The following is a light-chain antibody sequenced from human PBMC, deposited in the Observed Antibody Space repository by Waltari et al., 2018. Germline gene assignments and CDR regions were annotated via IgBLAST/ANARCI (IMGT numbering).Light chain of an antibody. CDR2: EVS. J-gene: IGLJ1*01. V-gene: IGLV2-23*02. CDR3: CSFASTPSYV. Sequence: QSALTQPASVSGSPGQSITIPCPGTSRDVGSYDLLSWYQQHPAKAPKLMIYEVSERPSGVSNRFSGSKSGNTASLTISGLQAEDEADYYCCSFASTPSYVFGTGTKVTVL. CDR1: SRDVGSYDL.